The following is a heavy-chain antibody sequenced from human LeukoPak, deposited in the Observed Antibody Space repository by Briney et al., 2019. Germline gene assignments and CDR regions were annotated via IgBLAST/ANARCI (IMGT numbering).Heavy chain of an antibody. D-gene: IGHD6-13*01. J-gene: IGHJ4*02. CDR1: GFSVSGYW. Sequence: GGFLRLSCAVSGFSVSGYWMTWVRQAPGKGLEWVANIKQDGSEKNYVDSVKGRFTISRDNAENSLFLQMNSLRVEDTAVYYCAREWQGGIAAAGTRIEGDYWGQGTLVAVSS. CDR3: AREWQGGIAAAGTRIEGDY. CDR2: IKQDGSEK. V-gene: IGHV3-7*01.